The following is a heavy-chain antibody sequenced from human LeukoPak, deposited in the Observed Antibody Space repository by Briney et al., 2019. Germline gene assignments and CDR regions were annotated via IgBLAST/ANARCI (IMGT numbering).Heavy chain of an antibody. CDR3: ARAGIAAAGTLDY. D-gene: IGHD6-13*01. V-gene: IGHV1-69*15. J-gene: IGHJ4*02. Sequence: ASVKVSCKASGGTFSSYAISWVRQAPGQGLEWMGRIIPIFGTANYAQKFQGRVTITADESTSTAYMELSSLRSEDTAVYYCARAGIAAAGTLDYWGQGTLVTVSS. CDR1: GGTFSSYA. CDR2: IIPIFGTA.